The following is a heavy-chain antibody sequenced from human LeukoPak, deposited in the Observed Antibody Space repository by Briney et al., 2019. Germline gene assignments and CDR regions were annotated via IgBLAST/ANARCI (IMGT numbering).Heavy chain of an antibody. Sequence: PSETLSLTCTVSGGSISSYYWSWIRQPPGKGLEWIGYIYYSGSTNYNPSLKSRVTISVDTSKNQFSLKLSSVTAADTAVYYCARVDSWSGYYDYWGQGTLVTVSS. V-gene: IGHV4-59*01. CDR3: ARVDSWSGYYDY. CDR1: GGSISSYY. D-gene: IGHD3-3*01. CDR2: IYYSGST. J-gene: IGHJ4*02.